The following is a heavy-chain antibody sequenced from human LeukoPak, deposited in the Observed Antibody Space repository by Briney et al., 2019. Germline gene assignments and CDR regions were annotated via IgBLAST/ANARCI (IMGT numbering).Heavy chain of an antibody. J-gene: IGHJ4*02. CDR2: IIPILGIA. Sequence: ALVKVSCKASGGTFSSYAISWVRQAPGQGLEWMGRIIPILGIANYAQKFQGRVTITADKSTSTAYMELSSLRSEDTAVYYCARDCYYDSSGYYGYWGQGTLVTVSS. V-gene: IGHV1-69*04. D-gene: IGHD3-22*01. CDR3: ARDCYYDSSGYYGY. CDR1: GGTFSSYA.